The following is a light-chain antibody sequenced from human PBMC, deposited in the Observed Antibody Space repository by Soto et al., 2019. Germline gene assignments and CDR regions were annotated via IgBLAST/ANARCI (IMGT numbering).Light chain of an antibody. CDR3: QSYDSYMSGSV. J-gene: IGLJ2*01. CDR2: EVS. Sequence: QSALTQPPSASGSLGQSVTIPCTGTSSDVGRYNYVSWYQQHPGKVPKLLIYEVSNRPSGVPDRFSGSKSGTSASLAITGLQTEDEADYYCQSYDSYMSGSVFGGGTKLTVL. V-gene: IGLV2-8*01. CDR1: SSDVGRYNY.